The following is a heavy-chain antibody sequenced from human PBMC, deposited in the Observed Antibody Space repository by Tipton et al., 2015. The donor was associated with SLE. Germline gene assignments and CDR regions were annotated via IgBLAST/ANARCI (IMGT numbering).Heavy chain of an antibody. J-gene: IGHJ6*03. CDR1: GGSFSGYY. D-gene: IGHD3-16*01. V-gene: IGHV4-34*01. Sequence: LRLSCAVYGGSFSGYYWSWIRQPPGKGLEWIGEINHSGSTNYNPSLKSRITISVDTSKNQFSLRWSSVTAADTAVYYCARGRPRAAQAWGGYYYYMDVWGKGTTVTVSS. CDR3: ARGRPRAAQAWGGYYYYMDV. CDR2: INHSGST.